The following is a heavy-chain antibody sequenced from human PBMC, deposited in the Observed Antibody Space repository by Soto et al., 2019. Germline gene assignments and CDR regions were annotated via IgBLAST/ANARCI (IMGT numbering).Heavy chain of an antibody. CDR1: GFTVSTKY. Sequence: EVQLVESGGGLVQPGGSLRLSCAASGFTVSTKYISWVRQAPGKGLEWVSVIYSGGSTFYADSGRGRFTISRDNSKNTVNLQMNSLRAEDTAVYYCARDPWAADYCGQGTLVTVSS. V-gene: IGHV3-66*01. J-gene: IGHJ4*02. CDR2: IYSGGST. CDR3: ARDPWAADY. D-gene: IGHD3-16*01.